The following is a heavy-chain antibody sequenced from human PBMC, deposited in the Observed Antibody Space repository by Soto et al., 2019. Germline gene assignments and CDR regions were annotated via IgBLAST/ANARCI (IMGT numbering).Heavy chain of an antibody. CDR2: INPSGGST. D-gene: IGHD6-13*01. CDR1: GYTFTSYY. V-gene: IGHV1-46*01. Sequence: QVQLVQSGAEVKKPGASVKVSCKASGYTFTSYYMHWVRQAPGQGLEWMGIINPSGGSTSYAQKFQGRVTMTRDKSTSTVDMELSSLRPEDTAVYYCASALYSSSWHDAFDIWGQGTMVTVSS. J-gene: IGHJ3*02. CDR3: ASALYSSSWHDAFDI.